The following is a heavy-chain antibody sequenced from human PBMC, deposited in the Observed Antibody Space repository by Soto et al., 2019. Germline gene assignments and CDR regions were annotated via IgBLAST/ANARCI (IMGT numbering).Heavy chain of an antibody. D-gene: IGHD6-19*01. CDR3: STWGRDGWYTGLF. V-gene: IGHV1-8*01. CDR2: MNPSSGKT. Sequence: QVQLVQSGAEVKTPGASVKVSCKASGYTFTDYDINCVRQAPGQGLEWVGRMNPSSGKTDYAQNFQARVTMTRDTSISTAYLELSNLGYEDTAVFYCSTWGRDGWYTGLFWGQGTLVTVAS. J-gene: IGHJ4*02. CDR1: GYTFTDYD.